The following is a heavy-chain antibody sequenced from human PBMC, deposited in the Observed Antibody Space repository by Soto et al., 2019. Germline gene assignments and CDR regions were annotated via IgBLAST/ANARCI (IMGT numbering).Heavy chain of an antibody. CDR1: GFTFSSYS. V-gene: IGHV3-48*01. D-gene: IGHD4-4*01. Sequence: PGGSLRLSCAASGFTFSSYSMNWVRQAPGKGLEWVSYISSSSSTIYYADSVKGRFTISRDNAKNSLYLQMNSLRAEDTAAYYCARDLDYNGHSETFDIWGQGTMVTVSS. J-gene: IGHJ3*02. CDR2: ISSSSSTI. CDR3: ARDLDYNGHSETFDI.